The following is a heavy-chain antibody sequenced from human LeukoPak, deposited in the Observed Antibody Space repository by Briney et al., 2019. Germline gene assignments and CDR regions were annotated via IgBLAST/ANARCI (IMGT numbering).Heavy chain of an antibody. CDR2: IYPGDSDT. V-gene: IGHV5-51*01. CDR1: GYSFTTYW. D-gene: IGHD2-21*01. CDR3: ARVLNRGDEIDY. Sequence: GESLKISCKSSGYSFTTYWIAWVRQMPGKGLEWMGIIYPGDSDTRYSPSFQGQVTISADKSISTAYLQWTSLKASDSAMYYCARVLNRGDEIDYWGQGTLVTVSS. J-gene: IGHJ4*02.